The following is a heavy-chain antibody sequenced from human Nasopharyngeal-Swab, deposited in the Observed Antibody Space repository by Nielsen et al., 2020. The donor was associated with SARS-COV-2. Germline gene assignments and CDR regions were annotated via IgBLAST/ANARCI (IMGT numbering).Heavy chain of an antibody. CDR1: GYFFTDYY. D-gene: IGHD6-13*01. J-gene: IGHJ4*02. CDR2: INPNSGDT. Sequence: ASVKVSCKASGYFFTDYYMHWVRQAPGQGLEWMGRINPNSGDTKYAQKFQGRVTVTRDKSINTAYMELSSLRSDDTAMYYCARDDGDVPGITGSGPPGGYWGQGTLVTVSS. V-gene: IGHV1-2*06. CDR3: ARDDGDVPGITGSGPPGGY.